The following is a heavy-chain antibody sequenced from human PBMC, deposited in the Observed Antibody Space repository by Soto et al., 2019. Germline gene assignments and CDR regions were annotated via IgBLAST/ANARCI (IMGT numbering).Heavy chain of an antibody. CDR1: GYSFTSYW. J-gene: IGHJ6*02. V-gene: IGHV5-51*01. CDR2: IYPGDSDT. CDR3: ARMGAIVATINPYYYYGMDV. Sequence: PVEPMKISWKGSGYSFTSYWIGWVRQMPGKGLEWMGIIYPGDSDTRYSPSFQGQVTISADKSISTAYLQWSSLKASDTAMYYCARMGAIVATINPYYYYGMDVWGQGTTVTVSS. D-gene: IGHD5-12*01.